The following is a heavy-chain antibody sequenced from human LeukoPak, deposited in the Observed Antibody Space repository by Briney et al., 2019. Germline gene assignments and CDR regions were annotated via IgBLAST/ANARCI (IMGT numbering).Heavy chain of an antibody. Sequence: GGSLRLSCAASGFTFSSYWMSWVRQAPGKGLEWVANIKQDGSEKYYVDSVKGRFTISRDNAKNSLYLQMNSLRAEGTAVYYCVTYYYDSSGYFSDYWGQGTLVTVSS. CDR3: VTYYYDSSGYFSDY. CDR2: IKQDGSEK. J-gene: IGHJ4*02. CDR1: GFTFSSYW. V-gene: IGHV3-7*01. D-gene: IGHD3-22*01.